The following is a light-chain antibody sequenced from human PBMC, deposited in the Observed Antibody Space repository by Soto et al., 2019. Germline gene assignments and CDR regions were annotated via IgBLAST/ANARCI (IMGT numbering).Light chain of an antibody. V-gene: IGKV3-15*01. J-gene: IGKJ1*01. CDR2: GAS. CDR3: QQHNNWART. Sequence: EIVMTQSPATLSVSPGERATLSCRASQSVSSNLAWYQQKPGQAPRLLIYGASTRATGIPARFSGSGSGTEFTLTISSLQSEDFAVYYCQQHNNWARTFGQGTKVELK. CDR1: QSVSSN.